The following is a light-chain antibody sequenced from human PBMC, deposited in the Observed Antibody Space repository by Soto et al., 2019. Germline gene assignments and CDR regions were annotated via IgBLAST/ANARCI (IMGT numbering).Light chain of an antibody. CDR3: QQYRNWPRT. CDR2: GAS. V-gene: IGKV3-15*01. CDR1: QSVDIN. J-gene: IGKJ1*01. Sequence: EIVLTQSPATLSASPGARVTLSCRASQSVDINLAWYQQKPGQAPRLLIYGASTRATDMPGRFSGRGSGTEFTLTISSLQSEDYAVYYCQQYRNWPRTFGQGTKVDIK.